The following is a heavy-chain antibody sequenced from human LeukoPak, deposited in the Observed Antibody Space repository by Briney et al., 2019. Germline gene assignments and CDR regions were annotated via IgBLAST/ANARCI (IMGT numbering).Heavy chain of an antibody. D-gene: IGHD6-19*01. CDR1: GYSISSGYY. Sequence: SETLSLTCTISGYSISSGYYWGWIRQPPGKGLEWIGSIYHSGSTYYNPSLKSRVTISLDTSESQFSLKLSSVTAADTAVYYCARDLYSSGWGYFDYWGQGTLVTVSS. V-gene: IGHV4-38-2*02. CDR2: IYHSGST. J-gene: IGHJ4*02. CDR3: ARDLYSSGWGYFDY.